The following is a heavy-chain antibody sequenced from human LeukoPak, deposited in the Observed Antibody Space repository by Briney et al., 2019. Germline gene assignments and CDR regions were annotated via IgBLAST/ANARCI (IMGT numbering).Heavy chain of an antibody. V-gene: IGHV3-48*01. D-gene: IGHD2-2*01. Sequence: GGSLRLSCAASGFTFSTYSMNWVRQTPGKGLEWVSYISSSSSTIYYADSVKGRFTIFRDNAKNSLFLQMNSLRAEDTAVYYCARGGYCSSTSCYYRDNWFDPWGQGTLVTVSS. J-gene: IGHJ5*02. CDR1: GFTFSTYS. CDR2: ISSSSSTI. CDR3: ARGGYCSSTSCYYRDNWFDP.